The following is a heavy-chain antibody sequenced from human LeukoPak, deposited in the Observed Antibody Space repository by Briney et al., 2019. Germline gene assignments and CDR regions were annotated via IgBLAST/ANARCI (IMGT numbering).Heavy chain of an antibody. Sequence: PSETLSLTCAVYGGSFSGYYWSWIRQPPGKGLEWIGEINHSGSTNYNPSLKSRVTISVDTSKNQFSLKLSSVTAADTAVYYCARGRIHLKYYFDYWGQGTLVTVPS. D-gene: IGHD5-18*01. J-gene: IGHJ4*02. V-gene: IGHV4-34*01. CDR1: GGSFSGYY. CDR2: INHSGST. CDR3: ARGRIHLKYYFDY.